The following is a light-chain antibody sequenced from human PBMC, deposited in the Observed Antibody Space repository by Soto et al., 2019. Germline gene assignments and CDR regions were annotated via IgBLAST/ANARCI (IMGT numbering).Light chain of an antibody. CDR3: QQANSFPYT. CDR2: VAS. V-gene: IGKV1-12*01. CDR1: QDIGSW. Sequence: DLQMTQSPSSVSASVGDRVTITCRASQDIGSWLAWYQQKPGQAPKLLIYVASSLQSGVPSRFTGSGSGTDFILIISSPQPEDFATYYCQQANSFPYTFGQGTKLEIK. J-gene: IGKJ2*01.